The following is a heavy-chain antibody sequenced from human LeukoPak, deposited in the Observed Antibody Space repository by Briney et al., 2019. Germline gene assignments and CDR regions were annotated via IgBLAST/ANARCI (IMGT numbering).Heavy chain of an antibody. CDR2: IYTSGNT. Sequence: SQTLSLTCTVSGASVNSGNYYWTWIRQAAGKRLEWIGRIYTSGNTNYNPSLKSRVTISIDASKNQFSLRLSSVTAADTAVYYCTRGGELMNFWGQGTLVTVSS. V-gene: IGHV4-61*02. D-gene: IGHD1-26*01. CDR3: TRGGELMNF. J-gene: IGHJ4*02. CDR1: GASVNSGNYY.